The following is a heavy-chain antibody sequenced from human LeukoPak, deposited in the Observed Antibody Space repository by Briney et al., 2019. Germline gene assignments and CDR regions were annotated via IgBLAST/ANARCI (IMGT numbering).Heavy chain of an antibody. CDR2: INAGNGNT. CDR3: ARVGGSSGYYAYFDY. Sequence: GASVKVSCKASVYTFTSYAMHWVRQAPGQRLEWMGWINAGNGNTKYLQEFQGRVTITRDTSASTAYMELSSLRSEDMAVYYCARVGGSSGYYAYFDYWGQGTLVTVSS. CDR1: VYTFTSYA. V-gene: IGHV1-3*03. D-gene: IGHD3-22*01. J-gene: IGHJ4*02.